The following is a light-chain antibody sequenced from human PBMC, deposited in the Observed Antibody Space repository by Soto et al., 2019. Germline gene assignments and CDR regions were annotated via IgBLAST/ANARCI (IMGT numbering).Light chain of an antibody. Sequence: EIVMTQSPATLSVSPGERATLSCRASQSVSSNLAWYQQKPGQAPRLLIYGASTRATDIPARFSGSGSGTEFPLTISSLQSEDFAVYYGQQYNNWPPPWTFGQGTQVAIK. J-gene: IGKJ1*01. V-gene: IGKV3-15*01. CDR1: QSVSSN. CDR3: QQYNNWPPPWT. CDR2: GAS.